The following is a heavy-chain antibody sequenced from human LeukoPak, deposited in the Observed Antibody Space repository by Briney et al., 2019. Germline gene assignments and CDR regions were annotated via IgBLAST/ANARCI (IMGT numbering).Heavy chain of an antibody. Sequence: GRSVRLSCAASGFTFSNYAIHWVRQAPGKGLEWAAVISYDGENKFYADSVTGRFTISRDNSKNTLFLQMSSLRAEDTAVYYCARAKRGLTDYWGQGTLVTVS. CDR2: ISYDGENK. CDR1: GFTFSNYA. J-gene: IGHJ4*02. D-gene: IGHD2-8*01. V-gene: IGHV3-30*04. CDR3: ARAKRGLTDY.